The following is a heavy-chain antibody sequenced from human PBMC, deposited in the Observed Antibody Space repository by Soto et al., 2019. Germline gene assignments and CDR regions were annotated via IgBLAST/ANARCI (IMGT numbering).Heavy chain of an antibody. CDR2: ISSSGEST. CDR1: GFIFTAYA. Sequence: EVQLLETGGGLVQPGGSLSLSCTTSGFIFTAYAMNWVRQAPGKGLEWVSAISSSGESTFYAESVRGRFTISRDNSLNTLYLQMRSLRPEDTAVYYCAHPRGYGIFDAVDIWGQGQWSPSLQ. J-gene: IGHJ3*02. CDR3: AHPRGYGIFDAVDI. V-gene: IGHV3-23*01. D-gene: IGHD4-17*01.